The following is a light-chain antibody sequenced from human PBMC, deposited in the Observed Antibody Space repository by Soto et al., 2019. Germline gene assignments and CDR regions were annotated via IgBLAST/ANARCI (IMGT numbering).Light chain of an antibody. CDR1: QSISNY. CDR2: AAS. V-gene: IGKV1-39*01. Sequence: DIQMTQSPSSLSASVGDRVTITCRASQSISNYLNWYQQKPGKAPKLLIYAASSLQSGVPSRFSCSGTGTDFTLTISSLQTEDSATYYCQQSYRTPMYTFGKGTKLEIK. CDR3: QQSYRTPMYT. J-gene: IGKJ2*01.